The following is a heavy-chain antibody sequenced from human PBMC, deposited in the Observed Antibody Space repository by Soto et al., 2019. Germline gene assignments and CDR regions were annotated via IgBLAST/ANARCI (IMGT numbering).Heavy chain of an antibody. Sequence: GGSLRLSCAASGFTFSSYEMNWVRQAPGKGLEWVSYISSSGSTIYYADSVKGRFTISRDNAKNSLYLQMNSLRAEDTAVYYCARDNGSGSYYDAFDIWGKGTMVTVSS. CDR2: ISSSGSTI. CDR1: GFTFSSYE. CDR3: ARDNGSGSYYDAFDI. J-gene: IGHJ3*02. D-gene: IGHD3-10*01. V-gene: IGHV3-48*03.